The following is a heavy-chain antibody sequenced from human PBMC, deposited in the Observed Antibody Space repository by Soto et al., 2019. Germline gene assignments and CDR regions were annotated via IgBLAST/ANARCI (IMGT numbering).Heavy chain of an antibody. V-gene: IGHV3-23*01. CDR3: AKGKPGGWYNFDS. J-gene: IGHJ4*02. CDR1: GFPFDSCA. CDR2: FSGSGDST. Sequence: GSPRLFFAAPGFPFDSCAMRWVPQASGKGLGWVLGFSGSGDSTYYADFVKGRFTISRDNSKNTVYLQMNSLRADDTAVYYCAKGKPGGWYNFDSWGKGTLVTVSS. D-gene: IGHD6-19*01.